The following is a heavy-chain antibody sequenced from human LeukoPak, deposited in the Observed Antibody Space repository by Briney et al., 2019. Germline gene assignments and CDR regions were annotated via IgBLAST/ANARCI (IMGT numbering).Heavy chain of an antibody. CDR2: ISAYNGNT. J-gene: IGHJ6*04. Sequence: ASVKVSCKASGYTFTSYGISWVRQAPGQGLEWMGWISAYNGNTNYAQKLQGRVTMTTDTSTSTAYMELRSLRSDDTAVYYCARGVVRGVTSYYHYGMDVWGKGTTVTVSS. D-gene: IGHD3-10*01. CDR1: GYTFTSYG. V-gene: IGHV1-18*04. CDR3: ARGVVRGVTSYYHYGMDV.